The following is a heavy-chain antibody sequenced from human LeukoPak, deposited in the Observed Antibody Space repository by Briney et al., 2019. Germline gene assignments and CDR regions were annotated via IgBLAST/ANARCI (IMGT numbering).Heavy chain of an antibody. CDR2: VNPSGGST. J-gene: IGHJ4*02. V-gene: IGHV1-46*03. Sequence: GASVKVSCKASGYTFTSYYMHLVRQAPGQGLEWMGIVNPSGGSTSYAQKFQGRVTMTRDTSTSTVYMELSSLRSEDTAVYYCAILSPDGFDYWGQGTLVTVSS. CDR3: AILSPDGFDY. CDR1: GYTFTSYY.